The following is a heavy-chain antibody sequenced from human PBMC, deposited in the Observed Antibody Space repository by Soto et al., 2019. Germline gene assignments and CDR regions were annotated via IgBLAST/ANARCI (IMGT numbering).Heavy chain of an antibody. J-gene: IGHJ4*02. V-gene: IGHV3-7*01. CDR1: GFTFSNYW. D-gene: IGHD3-3*01. Sequence: EVQLVESGGGLVQPGGSLRLSCAASGFTFSNYWMSWVRQAPGKGLEWVANIKQDGSEKYYVDSVKGRFTISRDNAKNSLYLQMNSLRAEDTAVYYCAGYDFWSGYYRDYWGQGTLVTVSS. CDR2: IKQDGSEK. CDR3: AGYDFWSGYYRDY.